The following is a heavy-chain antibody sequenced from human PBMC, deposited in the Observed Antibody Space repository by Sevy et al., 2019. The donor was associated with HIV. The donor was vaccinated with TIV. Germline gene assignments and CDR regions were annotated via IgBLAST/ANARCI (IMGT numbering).Heavy chain of an antibody. CDR2: VYYSGKT. CDR3: AGGYCDGGSFVQLDY. V-gene: IGHV4-39*01. J-gene: IGHJ4*02. D-gene: IGHD2-15*01. Sequence: SETLSLTCTVPGGALSRSDYYWGWIRQPPGKGLEWIGNVYYSGKTFYSPSLKSRVSISGDTSKNQFSLKLSFVTAADTAVYYCAGGYCDGGSFVQLDYWGQGTLVTVSS. CDR1: GGALSRSDYY.